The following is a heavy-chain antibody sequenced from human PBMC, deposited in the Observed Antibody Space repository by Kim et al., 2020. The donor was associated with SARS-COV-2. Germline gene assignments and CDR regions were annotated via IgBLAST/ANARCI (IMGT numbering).Heavy chain of an antibody. V-gene: IGHV3-30*03. CDR3: ARERGSGCFRES. J-gene: IGHJ4*02. D-gene: IGHD3-10*01. CDR1: GFTFSNYG. Sequence: GGSLRLSCAASGFTFSNYGMHWVRQAPGKGLEWVAHTSYDESNKYYADSVEGRFTISRDNSKNTLYLQMNTLRVDDTAVYYCARERGSGCFRESWGQGT. CDR2: TSYDESNK.